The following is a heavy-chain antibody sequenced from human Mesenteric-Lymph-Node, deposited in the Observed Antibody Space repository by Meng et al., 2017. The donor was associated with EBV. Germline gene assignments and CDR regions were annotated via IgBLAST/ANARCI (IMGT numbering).Heavy chain of an antibody. CDR1: GFTFNIYD. J-gene: IGHJ4*02. D-gene: IGHD4-11*01. V-gene: IGHV3-23*04. CDR3: SNLPYSY. CDR2: ISGSGGTT. Sequence: EVPVVESGGGLVQPGGSLRLSCAASGFTFNIYDMNWVRQAPGRGLEWVSGISGSGGTTYYADSVKGRFTISRDNSGNTVYLQMNSLRAEDTAVYYCSNLPYSYWGQGTLVTVSS.